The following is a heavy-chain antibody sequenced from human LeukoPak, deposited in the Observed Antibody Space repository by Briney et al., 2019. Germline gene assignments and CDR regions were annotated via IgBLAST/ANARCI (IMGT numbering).Heavy chain of an antibody. CDR2: INHSGST. V-gene: IGHV4-34*01. CDR3: ARDGTTFGAFDI. J-gene: IGHJ3*02. Sequence: KPSETLSLTCAVYGGSFSGYYWSWIRQPPGKGLEWIGEINHSGSTNYNPSLKSRVTISVDTSKNQFSLKLSSVTAADTAVYYCARDGTTFGAFDIWGQGTMVTVSS. D-gene: IGHD1-1*01. CDR1: GGSFSGYY.